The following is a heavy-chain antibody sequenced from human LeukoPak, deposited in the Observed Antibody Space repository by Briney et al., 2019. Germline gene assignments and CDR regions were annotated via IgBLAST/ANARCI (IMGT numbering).Heavy chain of an antibody. V-gene: IGHV3-23*01. CDR3: AKKAQYNGNYPLDY. J-gene: IGHJ4*02. Sequence: GGSLRLSCAASGFTFTSYSMSWVRQAPGKGLEWVSGTSDRGDYTYYADSVKGRFTVSRDNSKNTLYLQMNSLRAEDTALYFCAKKAQYNGNYPLDYWGQGTLVAVSS. CDR1: GFTFTSYS. CDR2: TSDRGDYT. D-gene: IGHD1-26*01.